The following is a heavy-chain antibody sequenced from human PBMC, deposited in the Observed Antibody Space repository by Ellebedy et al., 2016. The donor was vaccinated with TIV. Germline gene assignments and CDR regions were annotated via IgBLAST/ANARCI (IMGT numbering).Heavy chain of an antibody. CDR2: INKDGSEE. CDR1: EFAFDDDW. D-gene: IGHD2-8*02. V-gene: IGHV3-7*03. J-gene: IGHJ4*02. Sequence: PGGSLRLSCAASEFAFDDDWMSWVRQAPGKGLEWVANINKDGSEEYYMDSVKGRFTISRDNTENSLFLEMSSLRAEDTAIYYCVRGGARSSWYWRLWGQGTLVTVSS. CDR3: VRGGARSSWYWRL.